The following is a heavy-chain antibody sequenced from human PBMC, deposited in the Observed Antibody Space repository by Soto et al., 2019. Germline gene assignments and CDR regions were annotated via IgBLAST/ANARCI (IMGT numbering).Heavy chain of an antibody. CDR2: INPNSGGT. V-gene: IGHV1-2*04. J-gene: IGHJ6*02. CDR1: GYTFTGYY. CDR3: AREVGATGTANYYYYGMDV. D-gene: IGHD1-1*01. Sequence: ASVKVSCKASGYTFTGYYMHWVRQAPGQGLEWMGWINPNSGGTNYAQKFQGWVTMTRDTSISTAYMELSRLRSDDTAVKYCAREVGATGTANYYYYGMDVWGQGTTGTVSS.